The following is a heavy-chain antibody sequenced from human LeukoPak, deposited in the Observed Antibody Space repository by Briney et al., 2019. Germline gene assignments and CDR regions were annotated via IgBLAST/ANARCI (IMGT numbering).Heavy chain of an antibody. CDR1: GFTFSSYA. CDR3: ARDGEQQLATDY. CDR2: ISGSGGST. D-gene: IGHD6-13*01. V-gene: IGHV3-23*01. J-gene: IGHJ4*02. Sequence: GGSLRLSCAASGFTFSSYAMSWVRQAPGKGLEWVSAISGSGGSTYYADSVKGRFTISRDNAKNSLYLQMNSLRAEDTAVYYCARDGEQQLATDYWGQGTLVTVSS.